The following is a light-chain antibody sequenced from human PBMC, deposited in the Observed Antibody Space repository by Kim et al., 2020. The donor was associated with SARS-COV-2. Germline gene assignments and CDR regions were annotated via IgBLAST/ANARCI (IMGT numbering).Light chain of an antibody. CDR2: GNI. J-gene: IGLJ1*01. Sequence: QRVNISCTGSSSNIGAGYDLHWYQQLPGTAPKLLIYGNINRPSGVPDRFSGSKSGTSASLAITGLQAEDEADYYCQSYDSSLSGYVFGTGTKVTVL. CDR1: SSNIGAGYD. CDR3: QSYDSSLSGYV. V-gene: IGLV1-40*01.